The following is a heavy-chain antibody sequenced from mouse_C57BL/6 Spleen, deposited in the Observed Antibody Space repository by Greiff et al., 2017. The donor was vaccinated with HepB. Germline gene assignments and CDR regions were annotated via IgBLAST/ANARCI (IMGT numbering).Heavy chain of an antibody. Sequence: VQLQQSGAELVRPGSSVKLSCKASGYTFTSYWMHWVKQRPIQGLEWIGNIDPSDSETHYNQKFKDKATLTVDKSSSTAYMQLSSLTSEDSAVYYCARNYYDYAAWFAYWGQGTLVTVSA. CDR1: GYTFTSYW. D-gene: IGHD2-4*01. V-gene: IGHV1-52*01. CDR3: ARNYYDYAAWFAY. J-gene: IGHJ3*01. CDR2: IDPSDSET.